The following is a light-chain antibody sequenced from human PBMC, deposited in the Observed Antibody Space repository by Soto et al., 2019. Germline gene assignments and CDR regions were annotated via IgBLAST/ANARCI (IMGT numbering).Light chain of an antibody. CDR2: DVA. CDR3: VSYTSSTTYV. Sequence: QSLLTQPASVSDSPGHSITISCTGTSSDVGGSNFVSWYQQHPGKPPKLIIYDVANRPSGVSNRFSGSKSGSTASLIISRLQTEDEADYYCVSYTSSTTYVFGTGTKVTVL. V-gene: IGLV2-14*03. CDR1: SSDVGGSNF. J-gene: IGLJ1*01.